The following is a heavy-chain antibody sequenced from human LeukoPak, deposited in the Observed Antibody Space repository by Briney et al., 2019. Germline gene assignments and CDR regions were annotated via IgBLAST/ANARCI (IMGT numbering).Heavy chain of an antibody. V-gene: IGHV6-1*01. J-gene: IGHJ6*03. CDR3: ASGVYSYGSYNYVDV. CDR2: TYYKSKRNK. Sequence: SQTLSLTCAISGDSVSSNSAAWNWIRQSPSRGLEWLARTYYKSKRNKDYAVSVKRRITINPDTSKNQFSLQLNSVTPEDTAVYYCASGVYSYGSYNYVDVWGKGTTVTVSS. CDR1: GDSVSSNSAA. D-gene: IGHD5-18*01.